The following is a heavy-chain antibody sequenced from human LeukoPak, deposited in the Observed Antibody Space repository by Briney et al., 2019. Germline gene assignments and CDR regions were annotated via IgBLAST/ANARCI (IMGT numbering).Heavy chain of an antibody. D-gene: IGHD2-15*01. J-gene: IGHJ3*02. CDR2: IYYSGST. Sequence: PSETLSLTCTVSGGSISSSSYYWGWIRQPPGKGLEWIGSIYYSGSTYYNPSLKSRVTISVDTSKNQFSLKLSSVTAADTAVYYCARPTDIEFPMDDAFDIWGQGTMVTVSS. CDR3: ARPTDIEFPMDDAFDI. V-gene: IGHV4-39*01. CDR1: GGSISSSSYY.